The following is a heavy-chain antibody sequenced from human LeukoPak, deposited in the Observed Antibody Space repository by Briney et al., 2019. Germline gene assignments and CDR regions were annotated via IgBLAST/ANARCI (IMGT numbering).Heavy chain of an antibody. CDR2: IYTSGST. Sequence: SETLSLTCTVSGGSISSYYWSWIRQPAGKGLEWIGRIYTSGSTNYNPSLKSRVTMSVDTSKNQFSLKLSSVTAADTAVYYCARVGGYSGQRARNWFDPWGQGTLVTVSS. D-gene: IGHD5-12*01. CDR1: GGSISSYY. J-gene: IGHJ5*02. V-gene: IGHV4-4*07. CDR3: ARVGGYSGQRARNWFDP.